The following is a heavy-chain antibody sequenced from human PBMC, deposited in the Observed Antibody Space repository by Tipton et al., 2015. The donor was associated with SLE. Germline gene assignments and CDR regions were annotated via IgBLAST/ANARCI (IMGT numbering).Heavy chain of an antibody. V-gene: IGHV4-61*01. D-gene: IGHD2-15*01. Sequence: TLSLTCTVSGGSISSSSYYWSWIRQPPGKGLEWIGYIYYSGSTNYNPSLKSRVTISVDTSKNQFSLKLSSVTAADTAVYYCAREVVAHDAFDIWGQGTMVTVSS. CDR1: GGSISSSSYY. CDR2: IYYSGST. J-gene: IGHJ3*02. CDR3: AREVVAHDAFDI.